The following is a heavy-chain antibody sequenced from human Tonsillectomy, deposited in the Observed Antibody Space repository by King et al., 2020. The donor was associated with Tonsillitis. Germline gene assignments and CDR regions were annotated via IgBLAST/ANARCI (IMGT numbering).Heavy chain of an antibody. J-gene: IGHJ6*02. D-gene: IGHD6-6*01. CDR2: IIPIFGTA. CDR3: AGRGCASSSDPYYYYGMDV. Sequence: QLVQSGAEVKKPGSSVKVSCKASGGTFSSYAISWVRQAPGQGLEWMGGIIPIFGTANYAQKFQGRVTITADESTSTAYMRLSRLRSEDTAVYYCAGRGCASSSDPYYYYGMDVWGQGTTVTVSS. CDR1: GGTFSSYA. V-gene: IGHV1-69*12.